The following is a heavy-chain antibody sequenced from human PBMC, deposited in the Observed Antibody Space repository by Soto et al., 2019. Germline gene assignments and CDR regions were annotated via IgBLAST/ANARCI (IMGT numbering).Heavy chain of an antibody. CDR2: ISSSSSTI. CDR1: GFTFSSYS. Sequence: PGGSLRLSCAASGFTFSSYSMNWVRQAPGKGLGWVSYISSSSSTIYYADSVKGRFTISRDNAKNSLYLQMNSLRAEDTAVYYCARDLNLGSFDYWGQGTLVTVSS. J-gene: IGHJ4*02. CDR3: ARDLNLGSFDY. V-gene: IGHV3-48*01.